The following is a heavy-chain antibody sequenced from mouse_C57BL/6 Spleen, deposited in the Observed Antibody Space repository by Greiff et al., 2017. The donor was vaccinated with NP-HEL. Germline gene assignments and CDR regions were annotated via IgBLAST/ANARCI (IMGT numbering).Heavy chain of an antibody. CDR3: ARSLYYYGSSLLFAY. V-gene: IGHV1-55*01. CDR2: IYPGSGST. Sequence: QVQLQQPGAELVKPGASVKMSCKASGYTFTSYWITWVKQRPGQGLEWIGDIYPGSGSTNYNEKFKSKATLTVDTSSSTAYMQLSSLTSEDSAVYYCARSLYYYGSSLLFAYWGQGTLVTVSA. CDR1: GYTFTSYW. J-gene: IGHJ3*01. D-gene: IGHD1-1*01.